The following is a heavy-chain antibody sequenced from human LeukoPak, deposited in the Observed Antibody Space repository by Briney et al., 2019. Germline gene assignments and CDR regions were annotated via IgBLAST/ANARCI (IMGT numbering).Heavy chain of an antibody. J-gene: IGHJ4*02. V-gene: IGHV4-39*01. CDR1: GGSISSNNYY. CDR2: IYYGGYT. CDR3: QSRFLEWLLDY. D-gene: IGHD3-3*01. Sequence: SETLSLTCTVSGGSISSNNYYWGWIGHPPGNGLEWIGSIYYGGYTYYNPSLKSRVTISVDTSKNQFSLKLSSVTAADTAIYYCQSRFLEWLLDYWGQGTLVTVSS.